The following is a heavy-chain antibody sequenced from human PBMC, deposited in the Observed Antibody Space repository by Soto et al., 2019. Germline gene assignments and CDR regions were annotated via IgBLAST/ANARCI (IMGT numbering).Heavy chain of an antibody. J-gene: IGHJ4*02. CDR2: IYYSGGT. Sequence: PPLTCTVSGGSVSSDTKYWSWIRQPPGKGLEWIGYIYYSGGTDYNPSLKSRVTISVDTSKNQFSLKLSSVTAADTAVYYCAREEYNYGYFFDYWGQGTLVTVSS. CDR3: AREEYNYGYFFDY. D-gene: IGHD5-18*01. V-gene: IGHV4-61*01. CDR1: GGSVSSDTKY.